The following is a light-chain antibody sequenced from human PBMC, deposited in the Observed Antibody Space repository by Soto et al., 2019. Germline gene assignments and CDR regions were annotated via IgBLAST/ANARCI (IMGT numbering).Light chain of an antibody. Sequence: QSALTQPASVSDSPGQSITLSCIGTSSDIGGFYYVSWHQQHPGKAPKLIIYDVSNRPSGVPNRFSGAKTGNTASRNISGLQAEDDADYYCSSYTSSSSDVLGPGTKLTVL. V-gene: IGLV2-14*03. CDR3: SSYTSSSSDV. CDR1: SSDIGGFYY. CDR2: DVS. J-gene: IGLJ1*01.